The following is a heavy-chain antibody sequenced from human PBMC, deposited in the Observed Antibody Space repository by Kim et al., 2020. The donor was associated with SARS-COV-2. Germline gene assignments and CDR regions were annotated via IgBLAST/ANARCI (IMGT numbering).Heavy chain of an antibody. J-gene: IGHJ5*02. D-gene: IGHD3-16*01. Sequence: ASVKVSCKASGYTFTGYYMHWVRQAPGQGLEWMGCINPNSGGTNYAQKFQGWVTMTRDTSISTAYMELSRLRSDDTAVYYCARGAVGALNWFDPWGQGTLVTVSS. CDR3: ARGAVGALNWFDP. V-gene: IGHV1-2*04. CDR1: GYTFTGYY. CDR2: INPNSGGT.